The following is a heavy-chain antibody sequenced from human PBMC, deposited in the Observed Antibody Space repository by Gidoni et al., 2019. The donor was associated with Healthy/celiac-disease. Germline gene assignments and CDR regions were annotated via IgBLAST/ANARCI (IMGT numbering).Heavy chain of an antibody. CDR1: GGTFSGYY. CDR3: ARGLSITIFAGYLDV. CDR2: INDSGST. D-gene: IGHD3-3*01. V-gene: IGHV4-34*01. J-gene: IGHJ6*04. Sequence: QVQLQQWGAGLLKPSETLSLTCAVYGGTFSGYYWTWIRQHPGKGLEWIGEINDSGSTNYNPSLRSRVTMSVNTSKNQFSLKLSSVTAADTAVYFCARGLSITIFAGYLDVWGKGTTVTVFS.